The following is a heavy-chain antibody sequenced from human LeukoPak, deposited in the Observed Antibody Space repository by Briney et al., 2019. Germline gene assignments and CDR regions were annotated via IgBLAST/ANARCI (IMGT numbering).Heavy chain of an antibody. CDR2: MIPILGIA. CDR3: ASPSSSGHSGAFDI. CDR1: GGTFSSYA. Sequence: GSSVKVSCKASGGTFSSYAISWVRQAPGQGLEWMGRMIPILGIANYAQKFQGRVTITADKSTSTAYMELSSLRSEDTAVYYCASPSSSGHSGAFDIWGQGTMVTVSS. V-gene: IGHV1-69*04. D-gene: IGHD6-19*01. J-gene: IGHJ3*02.